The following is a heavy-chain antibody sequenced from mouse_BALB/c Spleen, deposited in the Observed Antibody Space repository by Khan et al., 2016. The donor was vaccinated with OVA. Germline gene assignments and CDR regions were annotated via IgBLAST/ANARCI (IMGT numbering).Heavy chain of an antibody. CDR3: AKDRDYDAGFAY. D-gene: IGHD2-4*01. J-gene: IGHJ3*01. CDR2: IWRGGST. Sequence: VELVESGPSLVQPSQSLSITCTVSGFSLTSYGVHWVRQSPGKGLEWLGVIWRGGSTDYNAAFMSRLSIIKDNSKSQVFFKMNSLEADGTTIYYGAKDRDYDAGFAYWGQGTLVTVSA. CDR1: GFSLTSYG. V-gene: IGHV2-5-1*01.